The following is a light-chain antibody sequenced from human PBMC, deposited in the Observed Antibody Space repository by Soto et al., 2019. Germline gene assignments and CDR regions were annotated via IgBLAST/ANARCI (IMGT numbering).Light chain of an antibody. Sequence: EIVLTQSPGTLSLSPGERATLSCRASQSVSSSYLAWYQQKPGQAPRLLLYDASSRATDIPDRFSGSGSGTDFTLTISRLEPEDFAVYYCQQSCRSPPKYTFGQGTKLEIK. V-gene: IGKV3-20*01. CDR3: QQSCRSPPKYT. J-gene: IGKJ2*01. CDR2: DAS. CDR1: QSVSSSY.